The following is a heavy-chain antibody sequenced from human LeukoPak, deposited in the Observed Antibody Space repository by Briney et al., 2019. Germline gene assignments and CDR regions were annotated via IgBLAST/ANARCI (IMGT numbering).Heavy chain of an antibody. D-gene: IGHD1-26*01. CDR3: AREDQVGAIVRN. CDR2: IIPIFGTA. CDR1: GCTFTGYY. J-gene: IGHJ4*02. V-gene: IGHV1-69*13. Sequence: GASVKVSCKASGCTFTGYYMHWVRQAPGQGLEWMGGIIPIFGTANYAQKFQGRVTITADESTSTAYMELSSLRSEDTAVYYCAREDQVGAIVRNWGQGTLVTVSS.